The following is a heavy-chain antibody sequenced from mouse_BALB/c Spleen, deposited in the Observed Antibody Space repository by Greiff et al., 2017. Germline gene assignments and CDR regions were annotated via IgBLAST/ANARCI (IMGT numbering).Heavy chain of an antibody. D-gene: IGHD2-4*01. CDR3: ARGGDYDAYFDY. CDR2: ISYDGSN. J-gene: IGHJ2*01. CDR1: GYSITSGYY. V-gene: IGHV3-6*02. Sequence: EVKVEESGPGLVKPSQSLSLTCSVTGYSITSGYYWNWIRQFPGNKLEWMGYISYDGSNNYNPSLKNRISITRDTSKNQFFLKLNSVTTEDTATYYCARGGDYDAYFDYWGQGTTLTVSS.